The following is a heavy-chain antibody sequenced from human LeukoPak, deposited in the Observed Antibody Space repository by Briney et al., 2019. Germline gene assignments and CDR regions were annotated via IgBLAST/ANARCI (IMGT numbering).Heavy chain of an antibody. CDR2: INPNSGGT. Sequence: ASVKVSCKASGYTFTGYYMHWVRQAPGQGLEWMGWINPNSGGTNYAQKFQGRVTMTRDTSISTAYMELSRLRSDDTAVYYCASLSLSGSGSHNWFDPWGQGTLVTVSS. V-gene: IGHV1-2*02. J-gene: IGHJ5*02. CDR3: ASLSLSGSGSHNWFDP. CDR1: GYTFTGYY. D-gene: IGHD3-10*01.